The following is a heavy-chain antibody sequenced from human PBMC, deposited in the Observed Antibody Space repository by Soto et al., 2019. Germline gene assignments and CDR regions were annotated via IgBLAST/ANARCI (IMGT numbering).Heavy chain of an antibody. CDR3: AKGAVTTTRSYMDV. CDR2: ISGSGGTT. D-gene: IGHD4-17*01. J-gene: IGHJ6*03. CDR1: GFTFSSSA. Sequence: EVQLLESGGGLVQPGGSLRLSCAASGFTFSSSAMNWVRQAPGKGLEWVSTISGSGGTTYYADSVKGRFTISRDNSENNLYLQTKSLRAEDTDLYYCAKGAVTTTRSYMDVWGKGTTVTVSS. V-gene: IGHV3-23*01.